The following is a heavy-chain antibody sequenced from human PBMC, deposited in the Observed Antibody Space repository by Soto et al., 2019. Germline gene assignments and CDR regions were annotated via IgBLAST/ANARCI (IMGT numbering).Heavy chain of an antibody. CDR2: INHSGST. Sequence: PSETLSLTCAVYGGSFSGYYWSWIRQPPGKGLEWIGEINHSGSTNYNPSLKSRVTISVDTSKNQFSLKLSSVTAADTAVYYCARGPLNIVATAGLTFDYWGQGTLVTVSS. CDR1: GGSFSGYY. V-gene: IGHV4-34*01. CDR3: ARGPLNIVATAGLTFDY. D-gene: IGHD5-12*01. J-gene: IGHJ4*02.